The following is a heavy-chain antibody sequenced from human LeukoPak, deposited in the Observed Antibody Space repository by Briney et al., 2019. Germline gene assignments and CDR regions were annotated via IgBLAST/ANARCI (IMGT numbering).Heavy chain of an antibody. Sequence: GGSLRLSCAASGFIFTNYFMSWVRQAPGKGLEWVASIKHDGSEKYYVDSVRGRFTISRDNTMNSLYLQMNSLRAEDTAVFYCARDGHYDILTGYYRYFDYWGQGTLVTVSS. J-gene: IGHJ4*02. CDR1: GFIFTNYF. V-gene: IGHV3-7*03. CDR3: ARDGHYDILTGYYRYFDY. CDR2: IKHDGSEK. D-gene: IGHD3-9*01.